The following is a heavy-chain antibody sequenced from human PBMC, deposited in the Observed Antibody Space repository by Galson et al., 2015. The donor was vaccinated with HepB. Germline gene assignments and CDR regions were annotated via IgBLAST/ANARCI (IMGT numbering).Heavy chain of an antibody. D-gene: IGHD1-1*01. CDR2: MNPNSGNT. Sequence: SVKLSCKASGYTFTSYDINWVRQATGQGLEWMGWMNPNSGNTGYAQKVQGRVTMTRNTSISTAYMELSSLRSEDTAVYYCATPSAAELNCYGMDVWGQGTPVTVSS. V-gene: IGHV1-8*01. CDR1: GYTFTSYD. J-gene: IGHJ6*02. CDR3: ATPSAAELNCYGMDV.